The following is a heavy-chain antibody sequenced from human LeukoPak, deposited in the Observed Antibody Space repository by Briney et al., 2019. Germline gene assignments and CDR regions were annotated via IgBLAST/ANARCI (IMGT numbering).Heavy chain of an antibody. CDR1: GFTFSSYS. J-gene: IGHJ4*02. Sequence: GGSLRLSCAAPGFTFSSYSTNWVRQAPGKGLEWVSSISSSSSYIYYADSVKGRFTISRDNAKNSLYLQMNSLRAEDTAVYYCARGAAGYSGYDLVTYYFDYWGQGTLVTVSS. CDR2: ISSSSSYI. V-gene: IGHV3-21*01. CDR3: ARGAAGYSGYDLVTYYFDY. D-gene: IGHD5-12*01.